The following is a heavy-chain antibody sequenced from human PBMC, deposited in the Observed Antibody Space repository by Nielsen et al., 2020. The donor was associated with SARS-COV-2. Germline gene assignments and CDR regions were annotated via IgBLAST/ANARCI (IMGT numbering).Heavy chain of an antibody. Sequence: SETLSLTCTVSGGSISSSSYYWGWIRQPPGKGLEWIGSIYYSGSTYYNPSLKSRVTISVDTSKNQFSLKLSSVTAADTAVYYCARCSSIAVAVVDYWGQGTLVTVSS. CDR1: GGSISSSSYY. J-gene: IGHJ4*02. CDR3: ARCSSIAVAVVDY. CDR2: IYYSGST. V-gene: IGHV4-39*01. D-gene: IGHD6-19*01.